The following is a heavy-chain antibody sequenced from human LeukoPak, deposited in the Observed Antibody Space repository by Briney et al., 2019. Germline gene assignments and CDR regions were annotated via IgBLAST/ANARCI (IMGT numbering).Heavy chain of an antibody. J-gene: IGHJ4*02. CDR3: VRDVGRFYYDSTGEDY. V-gene: IGHV3-48*04. Sequence: GGSLSLSCAVSGFTFSDYSMNWVRQAPGKGLEWVSYISSASRTIKYADFVRGRFTVSRDNAKKSLHLQMNRLTTEDTAVYFCVRDVGRFYYDSTGEDYWGQGTLVTVSS. D-gene: IGHD3-22*01. CDR2: ISSASRTI. CDR1: GFTFSDYS.